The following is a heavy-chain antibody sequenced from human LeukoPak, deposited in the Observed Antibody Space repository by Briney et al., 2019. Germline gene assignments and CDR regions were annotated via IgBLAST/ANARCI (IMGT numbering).Heavy chain of an antibody. CDR2: IYYSGST. CDR3: ARSYGYRWAFDI. J-gene: IGHJ3*02. Sequence: SETLSLTCTVSGVSISSYYWSWIRQPPGKGLEWIGYIYYSGSTNYNPSLKSRVTISVDTSKNHFSLKLSSVTAADTGVYYCARSYGYRWAFDIWGQGTMVTVSS. D-gene: IGHD5-18*01. CDR1: GVSISSYY. V-gene: IGHV4-59*01.